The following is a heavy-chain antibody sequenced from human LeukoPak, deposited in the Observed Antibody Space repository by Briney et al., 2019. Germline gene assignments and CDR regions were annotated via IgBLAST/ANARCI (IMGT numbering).Heavy chain of an antibody. D-gene: IGHD3-22*01. CDR3: ARHYYDNSGLAYYFDY. CDR1: GDSISSSSSY. V-gene: IGHV4-39*01. J-gene: IGHJ4*02. CDR2: VRYSGKT. Sequence: PSETLSLTCTVSGDSISSSSSYWGWIRQPPGKGLEWIGSVRYSGKTYYNPSLKSRVTMSVDTSKNHFSLRLTSVTAADTAVYSCARHYYDNSGLAYYFDYWGRGTLVTVSS.